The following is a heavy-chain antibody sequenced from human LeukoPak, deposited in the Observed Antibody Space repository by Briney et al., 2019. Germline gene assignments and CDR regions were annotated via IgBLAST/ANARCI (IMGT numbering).Heavy chain of an antibody. Sequence: GGSLRLSCAASGFTFSSYAMSWVRQAPGKGLEWVSAISGSGGSTYYADSVKGRFTISRDNSKNTLYLQMNSLRAEDTAVYYCAKGLASIVAVITHFDYWGQGTLVTVSS. CDR1: GFTFSSYA. J-gene: IGHJ4*02. CDR3: AKGLASIVAVITHFDY. V-gene: IGHV3-23*01. CDR2: ISGSGGST. D-gene: IGHD3-22*01.